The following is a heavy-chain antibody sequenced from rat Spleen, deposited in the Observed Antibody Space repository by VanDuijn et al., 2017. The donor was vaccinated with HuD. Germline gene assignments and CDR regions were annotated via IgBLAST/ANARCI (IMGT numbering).Heavy chain of an antibody. J-gene: IGHJ2*01. V-gene: IGHV5-31*01. CDR1: GFTFNNYW. CDR2: IPNTGGNI. CDR3: TKDRGSALFDY. D-gene: IGHD5-1*01. Sequence: EVQLVESGGGLVQPGRSLKLSCVASGFTFNNYWMSWIRQAPGKGLEWIASIPNTGGNIYYPDSVKGRFTISRDNAKNTLYLQMDSLRSEDTATYYCTKDRGSALFDYWGQGVMVTVSS.